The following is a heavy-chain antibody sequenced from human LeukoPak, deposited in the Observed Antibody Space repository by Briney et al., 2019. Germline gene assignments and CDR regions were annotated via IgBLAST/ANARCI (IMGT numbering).Heavy chain of an antibody. J-gene: IGHJ4*02. V-gene: IGHV3-13*01. Sequence: PGGSLRLSCAASGFTFSSYDMHWVRQATGKGLEWVSAIGTAGDTYYPGSVKGRFTISRENAKNSLYLQMNSLRAGDTAVYYCARARLTYDFWSGYFDYWGQGTLVTVSS. D-gene: IGHD3-3*01. CDR3: ARARLTYDFWSGYFDY. CDR2: IGTAGDT. CDR1: GFTFSSYD.